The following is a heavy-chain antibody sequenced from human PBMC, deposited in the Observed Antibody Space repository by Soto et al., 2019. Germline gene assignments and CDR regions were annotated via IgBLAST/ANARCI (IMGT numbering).Heavy chain of an antibody. V-gene: IGHV3-73*01. D-gene: IGHD3-3*01. J-gene: IGHJ6*02. CDR2: IRSKANSYAT. CDR1: GFTFSGSA. Sequence: GGSLRLSCAASGFTFSGSAMHWVRQASGKGLEWVGRIRSKANSYATAYAASVKGRFTISRDDSKNTAYLQMNSLKTEDTAVYYCTRLADFWSGYFLRDDYYGMDVWGQGTTVTVSS. CDR3: TRLADFWSGYFLRDDYYGMDV.